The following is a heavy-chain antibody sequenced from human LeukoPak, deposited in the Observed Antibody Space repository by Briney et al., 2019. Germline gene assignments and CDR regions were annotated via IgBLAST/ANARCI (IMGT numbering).Heavy chain of an antibody. CDR2: IKQDGSEK. D-gene: IGHD3-3*01. Sequence: GGSLRLSCAASGFTFSSYWMSWVRQAPGKGLEWVANIKQDGSEKYYVDSVKGRFTISRDNAKNSLYLQMNSLRAEDTAVYYCAIWGLYDFWSGYSHYYFDYWGQGTLVTVSS. CDR3: AIWGLYDFWSGYSHYYFDY. V-gene: IGHV3-7*05. CDR1: GFTFSSYW. J-gene: IGHJ4*02.